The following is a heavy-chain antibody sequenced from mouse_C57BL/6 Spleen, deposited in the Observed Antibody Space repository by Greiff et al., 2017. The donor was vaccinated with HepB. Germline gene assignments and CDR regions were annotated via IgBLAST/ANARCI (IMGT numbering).Heavy chain of an antibody. Sequence: QVQLKQPGAELVKPGASVKLSCKASGYTFTGYGMHWVNRRPGQGLEWIGMIHPNRGSTNYNEKFKSKATLTVDKSSSTAYMQLSSLTSEDSAVYYCARGGFYGNYVGDYYAMDYWGQGTSVTVSS. CDR1: GYTFTGYG. CDR2: IHPNRGST. CDR3: ARGGFYGNYVGDYYAMDY. V-gene: IGHV1-64*01. D-gene: IGHD2-1*01. J-gene: IGHJ4*01.